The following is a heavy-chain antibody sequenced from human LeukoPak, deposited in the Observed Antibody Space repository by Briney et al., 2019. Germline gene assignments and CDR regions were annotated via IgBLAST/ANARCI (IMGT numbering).Heavy chain of an antibody. J-gene: IGHJ4*02. V-gene: IGHV3-30*03. D-gene: IGHD1-26*01. Sequence: GRSLRLSCAASGFTFSSYGMHWVRQAPGKGLEWVAVISYDGSNKYYADSVKGRFTISRDNSKNTLYLQMNSLRAEDTAVYYCARDLGGSYWGQFDYWGQGTLVTVSS. CDR2: ISYDGSNK. CDR3: ARDLGGSYWGQFDY. CDR1: GFTFSSYG.